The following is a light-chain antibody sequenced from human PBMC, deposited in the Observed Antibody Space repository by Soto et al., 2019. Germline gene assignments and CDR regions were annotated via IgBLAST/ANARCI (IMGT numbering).Light chain of an antibody. CDR1: KLGDKY. CDR3: QVWDSSTVV. V-gene: IGLV3-1*01. CDR2: QDS. Sequence: SYELTQPPSVSVSPGQTASITCSGDKLGDKYAYWYQQKPGQSPVLVIYQDSKRPSGIPERFSGSNSGNTATLTISGTQAMDEADYYYQVWDSSTVVFGGGTKVTVL. J-gene: IGLJ2*01.